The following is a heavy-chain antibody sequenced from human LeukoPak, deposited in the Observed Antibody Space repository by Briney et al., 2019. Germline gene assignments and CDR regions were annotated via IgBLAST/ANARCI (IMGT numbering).Heavy chain of an antibody. CDR3: ASQIGVAYPDY. V-gene: IGHV3-30-3*01. Sequence: AVISYDGSNKYCADSVKGRFTISRDNSKNTLYLQMNSLRAEDTAVYYCASQIGVAYPDYWGQGTLVTVSS. D-gene: IGHD3-3*01. J-gene: IGHJ4*02. CDR2: ISYDGSNK.